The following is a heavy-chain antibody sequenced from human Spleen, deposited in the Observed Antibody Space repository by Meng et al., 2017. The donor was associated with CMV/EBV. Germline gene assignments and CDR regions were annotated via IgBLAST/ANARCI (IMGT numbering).Heavy chain of an antibody. CDR3: AISLVDYYGMDV. D-gene: IGHD2-15*01. V-gene: IGHV6-1*01. J-gene: IGHJ6*02. CDR1: GDSVSSNSAA. CDR2: TYYRSKWYN. Sequence: GDSVSSNSAAWNWIRQSPSRGLEWLRRTYYRSKWYNDYAVSVKSRITINPDTSKNQFSLQLNSVTPEDTAVYYCAISLVDYYGMDVWGQGTTVTVSS.